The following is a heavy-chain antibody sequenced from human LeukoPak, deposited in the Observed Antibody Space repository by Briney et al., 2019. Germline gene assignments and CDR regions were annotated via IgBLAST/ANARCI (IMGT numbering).Heavy chain of an antibody. CDR3: GREVEMATQFDY. D-gene: IGHD5-24*01. CDR2: MSTTGSS. V-gene: IGHV4-4*07. Sequence: SETLSLTCTVSGGSISTHYWRWIRQPAGKGLEWIGRMSTTGSSNYNPSLKSRVTMSVDTSKNQFSLKLSSVTAADTAVYYCGREVEMATQFDYWGQGTLVTVSS. CDR1: GGSISTHY. J-gene: IGHJ4*02.